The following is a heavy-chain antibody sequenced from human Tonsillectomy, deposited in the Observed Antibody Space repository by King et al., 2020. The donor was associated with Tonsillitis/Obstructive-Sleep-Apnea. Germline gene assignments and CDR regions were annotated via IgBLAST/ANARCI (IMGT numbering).Heavy chain of an antibody. J-gene: IGHJ5*02. CDR3: ARDWVGATGFLS. V-gene: IGHV3-33*01. CDR1: GFTFSSYG. Sequence: QLVQSGGGVVQPGRSLRLSCAASGFTFSSYGMHWVRQAPGKGLEWVSVIWYDGSNKYYADSVKGRFTISRDNSKNTLYLQMNSLRAEDPAVYYCARDWVGATGFLSWGQGTLVTVSS. D-gene: IGHD1-26*01. CDR2: IWYDGSNK.